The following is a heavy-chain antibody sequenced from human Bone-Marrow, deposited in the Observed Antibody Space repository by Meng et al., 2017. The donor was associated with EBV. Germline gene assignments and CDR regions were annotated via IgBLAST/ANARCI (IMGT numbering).Heavy chain of an antibody. J-gene: IGHJ5*02. CDR3: ATQRRDTDWFDP. CDR2: INHSRST. V-gene: IGHV4-34*01. D-gene: IGHD6-25*01. CDR1: GGSFSGYY. Sequence: GQLQQWGEGLLKPSESLSLTCAVYGGSFSGYYWTWIRQPPGKGLEWIGEINHSRSTNYNPSLKSRVTISVDTSKNQFSLKLSSVTAADTAVYYCATQRRDTDWFDPWGQGTLVTVSS.